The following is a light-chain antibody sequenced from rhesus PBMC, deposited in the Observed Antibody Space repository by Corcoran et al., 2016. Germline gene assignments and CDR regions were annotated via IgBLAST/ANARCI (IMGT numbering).Light chain of an antibody. J-gene: IGKJ3*01. CDR3: QQYNSSPFT. V-gene: IGKV1-22*01. CDR1: QSISSW. Sequence: DIQMTQSPSSLSTSVGDTVTITCRASQSISSWLAWYQQKPRKAPKLLYYKTFTLQSGVPSRFTGSGSGTDFTLTISSLQSEDFTTYSCQQYNSSPFTFGPGTKLDIK. CDR2: KTF.